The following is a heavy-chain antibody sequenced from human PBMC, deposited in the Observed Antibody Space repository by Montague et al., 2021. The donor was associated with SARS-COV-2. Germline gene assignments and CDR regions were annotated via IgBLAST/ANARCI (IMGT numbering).Heavy chain of an antibody. D-gene: IGHD6-13*01. CDR2: IYSRGGT. V-gene: IGHV4-4*07. CDR3: AIAGYSSNWDNWIDP. CDR1: GDSISDYY. J-gene: IGHJ5*02. Sequence: SETLSLTCRVSGDSISDYYGSWIRQPGGKGLEWIGRIYSRGGTNYNPSLKSRVTMSVDTSKKQFSLKLNSVTAADTAFYYCAIAGYSSNWDNWIDPWGQGTLVTVSS.